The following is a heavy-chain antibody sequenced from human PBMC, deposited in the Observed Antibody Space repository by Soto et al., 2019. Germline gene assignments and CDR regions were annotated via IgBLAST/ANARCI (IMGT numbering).Heavy chain of an antibody. V-gene: IGHV1-69*13. CDR2: IIPIFGTA. D-gene: IGHD3-22*01. J-gene: IGHJ4*02. CDR3: ARIAYYDSSGYSRYYFDY. CDR1: GGTFSSYA. Sequence: ASVKVSCKASGGTFSSYAIGWVRQAPGQGLEWMGGIIPIFGTANYAQKFQGRVTITADESTSTAYMELSSLRSEDTAVYYCARIAYYDSSGYSRYYFDYWGQGTLVTVSS.